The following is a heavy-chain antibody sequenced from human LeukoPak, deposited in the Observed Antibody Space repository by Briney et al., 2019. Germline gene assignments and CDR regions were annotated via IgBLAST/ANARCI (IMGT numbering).Heavy chain of an antibody. CDR3: AREGMVAGTAVDY. CDR1: GFTVSSNY. Sequence: PGGSLRLSCAASGFTVSSNYMSWVRPAPGKGLEWVSVIYSGGSTYYADYAKGRFTISRDNSKNTLYLQMNSLRAEDTAVYYCAREGMVAGTAVDYWGQGTLVTVSS. D-gene: IGHD6-19*01. CDR2: IYSGGST. J-gene: IGHJ4*02. V-gene: IGHV3-53*01.